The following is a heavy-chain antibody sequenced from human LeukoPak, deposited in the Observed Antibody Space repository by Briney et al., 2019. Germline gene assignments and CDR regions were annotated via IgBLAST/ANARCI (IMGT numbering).Heavy chain of an antibody. V-gene: IGHV1-69*13. CDR1: GGTFSSYA. CDR3: ARDTFYDSSGYYSSLDY. J-gene: IGHJ4*02. Sequence: ASVKVSCKASGGTFSSYAISWVRQAPGQGLEWMGGIIPIFGTANYAQKFQGRVTITADESTSTAYMELSSLRSEDTAVYYCARDTFYDSSGYYSSLDYWGQGTLVTVSS. CDR2: IIPIFGTA. D-gene: IGHD3-22*01.